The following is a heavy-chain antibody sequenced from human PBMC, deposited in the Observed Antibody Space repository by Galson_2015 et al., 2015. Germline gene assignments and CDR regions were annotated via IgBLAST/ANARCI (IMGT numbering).Heavy chain of an antibody. CDR2: IKQDGSKK. D-gene: IGHD3-3*01. CDR1: GFTFSSYW. V-gene: IGHV3-7*01. CDR3: AREGVLEWLLVHYYYMDV. J-gene: IGHJ6*03. Sequence: SLRLSCAASGFTFSSYWMSWVRQAPGKGLEWVANIKQDGSKKYYVDSVKGRFTISRDNAKNSLYLQMNSLRAEDTAVYYCAREGVLEWLLVHYYYMDVWGKRTTVTVSS.